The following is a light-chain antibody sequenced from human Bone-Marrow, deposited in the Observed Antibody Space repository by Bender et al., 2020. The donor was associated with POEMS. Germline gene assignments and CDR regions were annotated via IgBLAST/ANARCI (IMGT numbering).Light chain of an antibody. V-gene: IGLV1-44*01. J-gene: IGLJ3*02. CDR3: GRWDDTLRVWL. Sequence: QSVLVQPPSASGTPGQRVAISCSGSNSNIGIHDVSWYQQLPGTAPKLLIFRNKYRPSGVPDRISGSKSGTSASLAISGLQSEDEADYYCGRWDDTLRVWLFGGGTKVTVL. CDR2: RNK. CDR1: NSNIGIHD.